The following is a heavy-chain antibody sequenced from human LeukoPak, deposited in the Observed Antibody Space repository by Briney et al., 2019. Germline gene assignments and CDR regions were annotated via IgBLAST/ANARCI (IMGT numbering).Heavy chain of an antibody. CDR2: LHRDGSV. V-gene: IGHV3-53*01. Sequence: GGSLRLSCAASGFTVSDNNMIWVRQAPGKGLEWVSTLHRDGSVRYADSVNGRFTISRDDSKNTLSLQMSSLRDEDTAVYYCVRVHGEGYWGQGTLVTVSS. CDR1: GFTVSDNN. CDR3: VRVHGEGY. D-gene: IGHD3-10*01. J-gene: IGHJ4*02.